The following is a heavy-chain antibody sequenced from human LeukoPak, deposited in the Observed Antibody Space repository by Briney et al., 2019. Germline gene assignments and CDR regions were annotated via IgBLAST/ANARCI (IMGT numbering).Heavy chain of an antibody. Sequence: ASVKVSCKASGGTFSSYAISWVRQAPGQGLEWMGRISGYNGDTNFAQKFQDRVTMTTDTSTSTVYMELRSLRSEDTAIYYCAKESLGELSFDEYFDYWGQGTLVTVSS. CDR1: GGTFSSYA. V-gene: IGHV1-18*01. D-gene: IGHD3-16*02. CDR3: AKESLGELSFDEYFDY. CDR2: ISGYNGDT. J-gene: IGHJ4*02.